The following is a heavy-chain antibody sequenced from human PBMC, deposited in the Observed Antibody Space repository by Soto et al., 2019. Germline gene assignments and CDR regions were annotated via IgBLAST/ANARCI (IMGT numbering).Heavy chain of an antibody. J-gene: IGHJ5*02. V-gene: IGHV3-23*01. CDR1: GFIFSDYA. CDR3: ARGRDSGWYPRNWLDP. D-gene: IGHD6-19*01. Sequence: EVQLLESGGGLEQPGGSLRLSCAASGFIFSDYAMNWVRQAPGQGLEWVSGISGSGGSPDYADSVKGRFTISRDNSKNMLYLQMNSLRVDDTALYYCARGRDSGWYPRNWLDPWGQGTLVTVSA. CDR2: ISGSGGSP.